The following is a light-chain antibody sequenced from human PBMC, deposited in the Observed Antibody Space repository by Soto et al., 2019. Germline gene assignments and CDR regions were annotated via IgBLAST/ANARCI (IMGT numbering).Light chain of an antibody. CDR3: SSYTSSSLSV. V-gene: IGLV2-14*01. CDR1: SSDVGGYNS. CDR2: EVS. Sequence: QSVLTQPASVSGSPGQSITISCTGTSSDVGGYNSVSWYQQHPGKAPKLMIYEVSHRPSGVSHRFSGSKSGNTASLTISGLQAEDEADYYCSSYTSSSLSVFGTGTKVNVL. J-gene: IGLJ1*01.